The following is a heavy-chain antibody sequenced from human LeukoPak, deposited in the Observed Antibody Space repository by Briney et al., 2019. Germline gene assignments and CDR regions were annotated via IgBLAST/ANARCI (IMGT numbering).Heavy chain of an antibody. CDR3: AREAYYYYMDV. V-gene: IGHV3-23*01. Sequence: GGSLRLSCAASGFTFSSYAMNWVRQAPGKGLEWVSAITGSGGRTYYADSVKGRFTISRDNAKNSLYLQMNSLRAEDTAVYYCAREAYYYYMDVWGKGTTVTVSS. D-gene: IGHD1-26*01. CDR2: ITGSGGRT. J-gene: IGHJ6*03. CDR1: GFTFSSYA.